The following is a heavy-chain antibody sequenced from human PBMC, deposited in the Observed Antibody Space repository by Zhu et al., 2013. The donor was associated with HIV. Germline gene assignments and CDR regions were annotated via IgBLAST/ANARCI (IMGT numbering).Heavy chain of an antibody. J-gene: IGHJ6*03. Sequence: QVQLVQSGAEVKKPGASVKISCKASGGTFSTYAISWVRQAPGQGLEWMGGIIPNSGGTNYAQKFQGRVTMTRGTSISTAYVELSRLRSDDTAVYYCASSLPAQSFTTVVNRMDVWGKGTTVTVSS. D-gene: IGHD4-17*01. CDR1: GGTFSTYA. V-gene: IGHV1-2*02. CDR2: IIPNSGGT. CDR3: ASSLPAQSFTTVVNRMDV.